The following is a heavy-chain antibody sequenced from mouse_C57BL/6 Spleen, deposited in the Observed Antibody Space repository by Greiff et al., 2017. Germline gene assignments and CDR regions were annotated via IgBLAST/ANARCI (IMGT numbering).Heavy chain of an antibody. CDR2: IFPGSGST. Sequence: VQLQQSGPELVKPGASVKISCKASGYTFTDYYINWVKQRPGQGLEWIGWIFPGSGSTYYNEKLKGKATLTVDKASSTAYMLLSSLTSEDSAVYFCARSTVGYYYAMDYWGQGTSVTVSS. V-gene: IGHV1-75*01. CDR1: GYTFTDYY. D-gene: IGHD1-1*01. CDR3: ARSTVGYYYAMDY. J-gene: IGHJ4*01.